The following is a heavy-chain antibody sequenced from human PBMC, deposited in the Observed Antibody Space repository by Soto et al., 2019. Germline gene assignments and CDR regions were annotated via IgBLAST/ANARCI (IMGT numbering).Heavy chain of an antibody. D-gene: IGHD3-9*01. Sequence: GGSLRLSCAASGFTFSSYAMSWVRQAPGKGLEWVSAISGSGGSTYYADSVKGRFTISRDNSKNTLYLQMNSLRAEDTAVYYCAKPRYDILTGYYDYYFDYWGQGTLVTVSS. CDR1: GFTFSSYA. CDR2: ISGSGGST. J-gene: IGHJ4*02. CDR3: AKPRYDILTGYYDYYFDY. V-gene: IGHV3-23*01.